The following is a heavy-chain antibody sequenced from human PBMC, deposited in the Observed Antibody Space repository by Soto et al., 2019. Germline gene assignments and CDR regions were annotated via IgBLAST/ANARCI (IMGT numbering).Heavy chain of an antibody. CDR1: GGSFTSYW. D-gene: IGHD6-13*01. J-gene: IGHJ6*02. CDR3: ARQKEAAGTLGSDYYYYGMDV. Sequence: PGESLKISCKGSGGSFTSYWIGWVRQMPGKGLEWMGIIYPGDSDTRYSPSFQGQVTISADKSISTAYLQWSSLKASDTAMYYCARQKEAAGTLGSDYYYYGMDVWGQGTTVTVS. V-gene: IGHV5-51*01. CDR2: IYPGDSDT.